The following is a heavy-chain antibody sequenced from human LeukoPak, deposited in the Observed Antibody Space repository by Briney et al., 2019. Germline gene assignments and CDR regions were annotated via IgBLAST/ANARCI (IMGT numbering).Heavy chain of an antibody. D-gene: IGHD5-18*01. CDR3: ARRRGYSYGYQGDTRRNYYFDY. CDR1: GGSISSSSYY. J-gene: IGHJ4*02. CDR2: INHSGST. Sequence: SETLSLTCTVSGGSISSSSYYWSWIRQPPGKGLEWIGEINHSGSTNYNPSLKSRVTISVDTSKNQFSLKLSSVTAADTAVYYCARRRGYSYGYQGDTRRNYYFDYWGQGTLVTVSS. V-gene: IGHV4-39*07.